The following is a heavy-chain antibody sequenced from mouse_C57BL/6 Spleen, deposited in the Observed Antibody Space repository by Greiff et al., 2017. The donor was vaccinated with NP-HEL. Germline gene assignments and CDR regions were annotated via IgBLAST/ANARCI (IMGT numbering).Heavy chain of an antibody. CDR1: GYTFTSYW. J-gene: IGHJ2*01. CDR2: IHPSDSDT. Sequence: QVQLKESGAELVKPGASVKVSCKASGYTFTSYWMHWVKQRPGQGLEWIGRIHPSDSDTNYNQKFKGKTTLTVDKSSSTDYLQLSSLTSEDSAVYYGAAQDSSGYWGQGTTVTVSS. CDR3: AAQDSSGY. V-gene: IGHV1-74*01. D-gene: IGHD3-2*01.